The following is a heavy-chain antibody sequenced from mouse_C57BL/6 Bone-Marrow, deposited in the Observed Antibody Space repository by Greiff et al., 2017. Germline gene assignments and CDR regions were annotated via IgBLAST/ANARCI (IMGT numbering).Heavy chain of an antibody. J-gene: IGHJ4*01. CDR2: INPNNGGT. Sequence: EVQLQQSGPELVKPGASVKISCKASGYTFTDYYMNWVKQSHGKSLEWIGDINPNNGGTSYNQKFKGKATLTVDKSSSTAYMELRSLTSEDSAVYYCARKKDDSYYYAMDYWGQGTSVTVSS. CDR3: ARKKDDSYYYAMDY. V-gene: IGHV1-26*01. CDR1: GYTFTDYY. D-gene: IGHD2-12*01.